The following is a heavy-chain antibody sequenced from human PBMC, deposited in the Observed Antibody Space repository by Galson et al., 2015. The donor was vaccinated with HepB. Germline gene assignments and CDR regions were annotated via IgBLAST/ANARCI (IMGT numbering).Heavy chain of an antibody. J-gene: IGHJ6*02. CDR1: GFTFSSHA. CDR2: IWSDGSDK. V-gene: IGHV3-33*04. CDR3: ARSMTRAVIKSINYYYPLDV. Sequence: SLRLSCAPSGFTFSSHAMHWVRQAPGKGLEWVAVIWSDGSDKFYADSVKGRFTISRDNFKNTLYLQMNSLRAEDAAVYYCARSMTRAVIKSINYYYPLDVWGQGTTVTVSS. D-gene: IGHD3-10*01.